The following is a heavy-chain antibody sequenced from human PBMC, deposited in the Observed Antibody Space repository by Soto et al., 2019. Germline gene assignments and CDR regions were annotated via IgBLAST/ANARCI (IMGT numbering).Heavy chain of an antibody. D-gene: IGHD3-10*01. V-gene: IGHV4-34*01. CDR2: ISHSGIT. CDR1: GGSFSGYY. J-gene: IGHJ6*02. CDR3: TTQGFGGLHGLVDV. Sequence: SETLSLTCAVYGGSFSGYYWTWIRQPPGKGLEWIGEISHSGITSYNPSLKSRVSISVDTSKNQFSLKLTSVTAADTAVYYCTTQGFGGLHGLVDVWGQGTTVTVSS.